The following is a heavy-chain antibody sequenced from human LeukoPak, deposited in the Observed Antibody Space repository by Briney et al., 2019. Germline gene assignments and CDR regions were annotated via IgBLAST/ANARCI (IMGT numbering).Heavy chain of an antibody. Sequence: SETLSLTCTVSGDSISSSSYCWSWMRQPPGKGLEWIGEINHSRSTNYNPSLKSRVTISVDTSKNQFSLKLSSVTAADTAVYYCARAPSYYYDSSGYYYRNYFDYWGQGTLVTVSS. CDR3: ARAPSYYYDSSGYYYRNYFDY. D-gene: IGHD3-22*01. J-gene: IGHJ4*02. CDR2: INHSRST. V-gene: IGHV4-39*07. CDR1: GDSISSSSYC.